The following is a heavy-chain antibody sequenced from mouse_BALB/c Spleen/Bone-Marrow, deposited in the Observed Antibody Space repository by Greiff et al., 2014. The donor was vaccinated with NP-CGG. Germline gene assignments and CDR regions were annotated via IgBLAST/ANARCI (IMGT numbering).Heavy chain of an antibody. CDR3: ARRGGFYAMDY. CDR1: GYTFTDYA. Sequence: VQLQQSGAELVRPGVSVKISCKGSGYTFTDYAMHWVKQSHAKSLEWIGVISTYYGDASCNQKFKGKATMTVDKSSSTAYMELARLTSEDSAIYYCARRGGFYAMDYWGQGTSVTVSS. J-gene: IGHJ4*01. CDR2: ISTYYGDA. V-gene: IGHV1S137*01.